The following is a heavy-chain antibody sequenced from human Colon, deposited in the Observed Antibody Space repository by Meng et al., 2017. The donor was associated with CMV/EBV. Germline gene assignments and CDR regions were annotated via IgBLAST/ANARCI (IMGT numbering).Heavy chain of an antibody. CDR3: ASILFAAAAGGWGGY. D-gene: IGHD6-13*01. J-gene: IGHJ4*02. CDR2: INHSGST. CDR1: GGSFSGYY. Sequence: QVHLQQWRPGLLQPPEPLSCTCAVYGGSFSGYYWSWIRQPPGKGLEWIGEINHSGSTNFNPSLKSRVTISVDTSKNQFSLKLSSVTAADTAVYYCASILFAAAAGGWGGYWGQGTLVTVSS. V-gene: IGHV4-34*01.